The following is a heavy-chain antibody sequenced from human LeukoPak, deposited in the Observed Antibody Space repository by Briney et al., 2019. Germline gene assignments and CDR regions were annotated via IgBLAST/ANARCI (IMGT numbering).Heavy chain of an antibody. CDR2: MYTRGST. J-gene: IGHJ3*02. D-gene: IGHD1-26*01. Sequence: SETLSLTCTVSGGSISNYYWSWIRQPAGKGLEWIGRMYTRGSTNYNPSVRSRVTMSIDTSKNQFSLKVTSVTAADTAVYYCARAIVGVTDAFDIWGQGTMVTVSS. CDR3: ARAIVGVTDAFDI. V-gene: IGHV4-4*07. CDR1: GGSISNYY.